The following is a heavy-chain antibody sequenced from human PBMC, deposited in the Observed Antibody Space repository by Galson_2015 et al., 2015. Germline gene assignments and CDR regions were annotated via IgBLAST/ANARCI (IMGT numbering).Heavy chain of an antibody. CDR2: ISWNSGGI. D-gene: IGHD6-19*01. CDR1: GFTFDDYA. J-gene: IGHJ4*02. Sequence: SLRLSCAASGFTFDDYAMHWVRQAPGKGLEWVSGISWNSGGIGYADSVKGRFTISRDNAKNSLYLQMNSLRAEDTALYYCAKDRGYSSGWYDYWGQGTLVTVSS. V-gene: IGHV3-9*01. CDR3: AKDRGYSSGWYDY.